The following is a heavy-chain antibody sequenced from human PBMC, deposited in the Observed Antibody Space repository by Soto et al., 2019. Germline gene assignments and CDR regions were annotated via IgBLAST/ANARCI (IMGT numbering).Heavy chain of an antibody. V-gene: IGHV3-23*01. J-gene: IGHJ4*02. Sequence: PGGSLRLSCAASGFTFSSYAMSWVHQAPGKGLEWVSAISGSGGSTYYADSVKGRFTISRDNSKNTLYLQMNSLRAEDTAVYYCAKTFSHDLSSFDYWGQGTLVTVSS. CDR3: AKTFSHDLSSFDY. D-gene: IGHD2-2*01. CDR1: GFTFSSYA. CDR2: ISGSGGST.